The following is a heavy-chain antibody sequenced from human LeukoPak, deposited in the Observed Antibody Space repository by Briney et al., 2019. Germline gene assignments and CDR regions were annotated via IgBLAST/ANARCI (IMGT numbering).Heavy chain of an antibody. D-gene: IGHD2-15*01. Sequence: GGSLRLSCAASGFTFSSYGMHWVRQAPGKGLEWVAVIWYDGSNKYYADSVKGRFTISRDNSKNTLYLRMNSLRAEDTAVYYCAKVLEAATNDAFDIWGQGTMVTVSS. J-gene: IGHJ3*02. CDR3: AKVLEAATNDAFDI. V-gene: IGHV3-33*06. CDR2: IWYDGSNK. CDR1: GFTFSSYG.